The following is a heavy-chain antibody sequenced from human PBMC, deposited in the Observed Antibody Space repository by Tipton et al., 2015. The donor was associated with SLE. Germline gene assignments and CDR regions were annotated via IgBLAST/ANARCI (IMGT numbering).Heavy chain of an antibody. CDR2: IDRRGNT. CDR1: GGSFSDHY. D-gene: IGHD4-23*01. J-gene: IGHJ4*02. Sequence: TLSLTCAVYGGSFSDHYWRWTWIRQPQPPGKGLEWIGEIDRRGNTKYNPSLKSRVAISIDSSKNQFSLKVTSMTAADTAVYYCARRGGAGGNSREFDYWGQGTLVTVSS. V-gene: IGHV4-34*01. CDR3: ARRGGAGGNSREFDY.